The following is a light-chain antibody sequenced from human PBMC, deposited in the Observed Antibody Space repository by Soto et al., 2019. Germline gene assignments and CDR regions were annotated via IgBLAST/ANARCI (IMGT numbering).Light chain of an antibody. J-gene: IGLJ3*02. CDR3: CSYAGGSALV. V-gene: IGLV2-23*02. Sequence: QSVLTQPASASGSPGQSIAISCTGTISDVGAYNLVSWYQQHPGKAPKAVIYEVTKRPAGVSSRFSGSKSGNTASLTISGLQAEDEADYYCCSYAGGSALVFGGGTKVTVL. CDR1: ISDVGAYNL. CDR2: EVT.